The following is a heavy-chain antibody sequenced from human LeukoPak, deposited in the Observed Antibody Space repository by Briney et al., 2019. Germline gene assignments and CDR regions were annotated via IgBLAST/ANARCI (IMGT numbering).Heavy chain of an antibody. J-gene: IGHJ5*02. V-gene: IGHV1-69*13. CDR2: IIPIFGTA. CDR3: AREGIAARPGWFDP. D-gene: IGHD6-6*01. Sequence: SVKVSCKASVGTFSSYAISWVRQAPGQGLEWMGGIIPIFGTANYAQKFQGRVTITADESTSTAYMELSSLRSEDTAVYYCAREGIAARPGWFDPWGQGTLVTVSS. CDR1: VGTFSSYA.